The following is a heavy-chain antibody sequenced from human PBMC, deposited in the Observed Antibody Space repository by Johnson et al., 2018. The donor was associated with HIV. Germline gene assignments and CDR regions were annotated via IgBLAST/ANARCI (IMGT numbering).Heavy chain of an antibody. J-gene: IGHJ3*02. V-gene: IGHV3-33*03. D-gene: IGHD4-23*01. CDR1: GFTFSNSG. CDR2: TWFDGINK. Sequence: QVQLVESGGGVVQPGRSLRLSCAASGFTFSNSGMHWVRQAPGKGLEWVAVTWFDGINKYYSYSVKGRFTISRDNAKNSLYLQMNSLRAEDTALYYCASQRWKQGDAFDIWGQGTMVTVSS. CDR3: ASQRWKQGDAFDI.